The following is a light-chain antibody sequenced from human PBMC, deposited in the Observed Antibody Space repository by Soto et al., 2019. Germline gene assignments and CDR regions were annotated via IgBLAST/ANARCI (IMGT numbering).Light chain of an antibody. CDR2: DVT. J-gene: IGLJ2*01. CDR1: SSDVGGYNY. V-gene: IGLV2-11*01. Sequence: QSALTQPRSVSGSPGQSFTISCTGTSSDVGGYNYVSWYQQHPGKAPKLMIYDVTKRPSGVPDRFSGSKSGNTASLTISGLQAEDEADYYCCSYAGSHVVFGRGTKLTVL. CDR3: CSYAGSHVV.